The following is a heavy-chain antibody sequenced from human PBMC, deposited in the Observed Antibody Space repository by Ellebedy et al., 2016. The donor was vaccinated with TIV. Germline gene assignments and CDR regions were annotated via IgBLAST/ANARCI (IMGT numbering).Heavy chain of an antibody. CDR2: IYWDDDQ. CDR3: AHSKTYYDFWSGYYTPCYFDY. V-gene: IGHV2-5*02. J-gene: IGHJ4*02. D-gene: IGHD3-3*01. CDR1: GFSLSTSGVG. Sequence: SGPTLVKPTQTLTLTYTFSGFSLSTSGVGVGWVRQPPGKALEWLALIYWDDDQRYSPSLKSRLTITQDTSKNQAVLTMTNMDPVDTTTYYCAHSKTYYDFWSGYYTPCYFDYWGQGTLVTVSS.